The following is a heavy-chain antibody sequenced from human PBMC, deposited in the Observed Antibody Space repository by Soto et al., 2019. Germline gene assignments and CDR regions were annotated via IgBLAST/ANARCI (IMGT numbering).Heavy chain of an antibody. CDR1: GFTFHNHC. CDR2: VNKDGGET. V-gene: IGHV3-7*01. Sequence: PGGSLRLSCAASGFTFHNHCINWVRNAPAKGLEGGAKVNKDGGETHDLASVKGRFTISRNNIEKSLYLQVKSQTVEETAVYYSVRVGDGGSNYYALDVWGQGTTVTVSS. CDR3: VRVGDGGSNYYALDV. J-gene: IGHJ6*02. D-gene: IGHD2-15*01.